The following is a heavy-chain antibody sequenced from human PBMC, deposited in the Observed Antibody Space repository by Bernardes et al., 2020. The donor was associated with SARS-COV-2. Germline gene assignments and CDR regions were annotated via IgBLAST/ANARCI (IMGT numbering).Heavy chain of an antibody. CDR3: AKDPWYDFWSGYYFDY. CDR1: GFTFSSYA. J-gene: IGHJ4*02. V-gene: IGHV3-23*01. D-gene: IGHD3-3*01. CDR2: ISGIGGST. Sequence: GGSLRLSCAASGFTFSSYAMSWVRQAPGKGLEWVSAISGIGGSTYYADSVKGRFTISRDNSKNTLYLQMNSLRAEDTAVYYCAKDPWYDFWSGYYFDYWGQGTLVTVSS.